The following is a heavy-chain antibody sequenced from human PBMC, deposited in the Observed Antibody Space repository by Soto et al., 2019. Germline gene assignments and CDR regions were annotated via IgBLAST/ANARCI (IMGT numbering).Heavy chain of an antibody. CDR3: ARDGSTSWYSYDYHGMDV. Sequence: EVQLVESGGGLVQPGGSLRLSCAASGFTFRTYWLSWVRQVPGKGLEWVANINLDGNEKNYVDSVKGRFTISRDNARNSLYLQISSLRAEDTALYYCARDGSTSWYSYDYHGMDVCGQGTTVTVSS. D-gene: IGHD5-18*01. J-gene: IGHJ6*02. V-gene: IGHV3-7*05. CDR1: GFTFRTYW. CDR2: INLDGNEK.